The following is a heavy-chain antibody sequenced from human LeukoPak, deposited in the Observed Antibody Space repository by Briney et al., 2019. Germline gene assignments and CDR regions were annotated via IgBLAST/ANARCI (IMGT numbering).Heavy chain of an antibody. CDR3: ARDRWSYYNLYYYYYGMDV. D-gene: IGHD3-10*01. CDR1: GFTFGSCW. V-gene: IGHV3-21*04. J-gene: IGHJ6*02. CDR2: ISSSSSYI. Sequence: GGSPRLSCAASGFTFGSCWMNWVRQAPGKGLEWVSSISSSSSYIYYADSVKGRFTISRDNAKSSLYLQMNSLRAEDTAVYYCARDRWSYYNLYYYYYGMDVWGQGTTVTVSS.